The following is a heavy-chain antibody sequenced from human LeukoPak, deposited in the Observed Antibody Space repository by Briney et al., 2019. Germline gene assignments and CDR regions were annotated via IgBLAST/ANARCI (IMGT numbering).Heavy chain of an antibody. Sequence: KPSETLSLTCTVSGGSISSYYWSWIRQPPGKGLDWIGYIYYSGSTNYNPSLKSLVTISLDTSENQFSLKLSSVTAADTAVYYCARTTMVRGVPDYWGQGTLVTVSS. D-gene: IGHD3-10*01. CDR3: ARTTMVRGVPDY. V-gene: IGHV4-59*01. CDR1: GGSISSYY. CDR2: IYYSGST. J-gene: IGHJ4*02.